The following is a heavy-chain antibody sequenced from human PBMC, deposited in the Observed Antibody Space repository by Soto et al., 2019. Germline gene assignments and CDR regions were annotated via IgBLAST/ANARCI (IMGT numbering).Heavy chain of an antibody. CDR3: AKGTQFFYYYAMDV. V-gene: IGHV3-23*01. CDR1: GFTFTRYS. J-gene: IGHJ6*02. CDR2: LSGSGDTT. Sequence: GSLSLSCAASGFTFTRYSMNWVRQAPGKGLEWVSALSGSGDTTYYADSVRGRFSISRDNSKNTLYLQMSSLRGEDTAVYYCAKGTQFFYYYAMDVWGQGTTVTVSS.